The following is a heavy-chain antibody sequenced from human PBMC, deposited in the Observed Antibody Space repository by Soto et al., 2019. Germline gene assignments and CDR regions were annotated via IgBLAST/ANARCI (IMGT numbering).Heavy chain of an antibody. D-gene: IGHD1-26*01. CDR1: GFTFSSYA. CDR3: AKGGAAVYYYYGLDV. V-gene: IGHV3-23*01. Sequence: EVQLLDSGGGLVQPGGSLRLSCAASGFTFSSYAMNWVRQAPGKGLEWVSGISASGGSTYYADSVKGRFTISRDNSQSTLYLQMKILRAEDTAVYYCAKGGAAVYYYYGLDVWGQGTTVTVSS. J-gene: IGHJ6*02. CDR2: ISASGGST.